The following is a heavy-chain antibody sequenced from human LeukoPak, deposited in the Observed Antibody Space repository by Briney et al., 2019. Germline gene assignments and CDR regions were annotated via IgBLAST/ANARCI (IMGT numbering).Heavy chain of an antibody. J-gene: IGHJ5*02. D-gene: IGHD2-2*01. Sequence: GGSLRLSCAASGFMFSSSAMHWVRQAPGKGLEWLAVISYDGSNKFYADSVKGRFTISRDNSKNTLYLQMNSLKAEDTAVYYCGRDSIGYCSSTSCSIDPWGQGTLVTVSS. CDR2: ISYDGSNK. CDR1: GFMFSSSA. V-gene: IGHV3-30-3*01. CDR3: GRDSIGYCSSTSCSIDP.